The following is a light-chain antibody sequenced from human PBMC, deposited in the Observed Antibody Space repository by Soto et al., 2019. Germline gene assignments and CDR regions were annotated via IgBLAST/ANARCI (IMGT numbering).Light chain of an antibody. Sequence: EIVMTQSPATLSVSPGERATLSCRASQSVSSNLAWYQQKPGQAPRRLIYGASSRATGIPDRFSGSGSGTDFTLTISRLEPEDFAVYYCQQYGSSPRTFGQGTKVDIK. CDR2: GAS. J-gene: IGKJ1*01. V-gene: IGKV3-20*01. CDR1: QSVSSN. CDR3: QQYGSSPRT.